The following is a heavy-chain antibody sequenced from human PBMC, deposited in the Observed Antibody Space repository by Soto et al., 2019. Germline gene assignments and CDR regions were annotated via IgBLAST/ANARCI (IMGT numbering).Heavy chain of an antibody. CDR1: GFSLSTSGVG. CDR3: AHRLSGNGGTTVTTSRLGYFDY. J-gene: IGHJ4*02. Sequence: QITLKESGPTLVKPTQTLTLTCTFSGFSLSTSGVGVGWIRQPPGKALEWLALIYWNDDKRYSPSLKSRLTITKDTSKNQVVLTMTNMDPVDTATYYCAHRLSGNGGTTVTTSRLGYFDYWGQGTLVTVSS. V-gene: IGHV2-5*01. D-gene: IGHD4-17*01. CDR2: IYWNDDK.